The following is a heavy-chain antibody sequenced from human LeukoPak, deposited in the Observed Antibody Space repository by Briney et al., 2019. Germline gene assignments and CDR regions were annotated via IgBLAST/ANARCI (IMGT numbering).Heavy chain of an antibody. V-gene: IGHV3-53*01. J-gene: IGHJ4*02. CDR1: GVTVSSNY. CDR3: ASTEAYDYVWGSYRFSY. D-gene: IGHD3-16*02. Sequence: GGSLRLSCAASGVTVSSNYMSWVRQAPGKGLEWVSVIYSGGSTYYADSVKGRFTISRDNSKNTLYLQMNSLRAEDTAVYYCASTEAYDYVWGSYRFSYWGQGTLVTVSS. CDR2: IYSGGST.